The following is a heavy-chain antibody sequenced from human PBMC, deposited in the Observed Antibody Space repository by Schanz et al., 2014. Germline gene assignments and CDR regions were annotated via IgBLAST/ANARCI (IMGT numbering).Heavy chain of an antibody. CDR2: ISGSGGDT. Sequence: EVQLLESGGGLVQPGGSLRLSCAASGFTFSSYAMSWVRQAPGKGLEWVSAISGSGGDTYYADSVKGRFTISRDNSKNTLYLQMNSLRPEDTAVYFCAKELSITMVRGVPDFWGQGTLVTVSS. CDR3: AKELSITMVRGVPDF. D-gene: IGHD3-10*01. J-gene: IGHJ4*02. CDR1: GFTFSSYA. V-gene: IGHV3-23*01.